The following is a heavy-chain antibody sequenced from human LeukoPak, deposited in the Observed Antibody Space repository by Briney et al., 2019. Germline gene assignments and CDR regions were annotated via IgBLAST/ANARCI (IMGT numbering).Heavy chain of an antibody. Sequence: GGSPRLSCAASGFTFSSYAMSWVRQAPGKGLEWVSSISSSSSYIYYADSVKGRFTISRDNAKNSLYLQMNSLRAEDTAVYFCARNYYDSSGYYQGSYWGQGALVTVSS. J-gene: IGHJ4*02. V-gene: IGHV3-21*01. CDR1: GFTFSSYA. CDR2: ISSSSSYI. CDR3: ARNYYDSSGYYQGSY. D-gene: IGHD3-22*01.